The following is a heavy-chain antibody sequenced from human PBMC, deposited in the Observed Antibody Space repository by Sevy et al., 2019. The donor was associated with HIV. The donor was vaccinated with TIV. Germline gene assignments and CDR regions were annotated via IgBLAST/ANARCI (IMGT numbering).Heavy chain of an antibody. V-gene: IGHV6-1*01. J-gene: IGHJ4*02. Sequence: SQTLSLTCAISGDSVSSNSATWNWIRQSPSRGLEWLGRTYYRSKWYNDYAVSVKSRITINPDTSKNQFSRQLNSVTPEDTAVYYCARDRWELLHNYFDYWGQGTLVTVSS. CDR1: GDSVSSNSAT. CDR2: TYYRSKWYN. CDR3: ARDRWELLHNYFDY. D-gene: IGHD1-26*01.